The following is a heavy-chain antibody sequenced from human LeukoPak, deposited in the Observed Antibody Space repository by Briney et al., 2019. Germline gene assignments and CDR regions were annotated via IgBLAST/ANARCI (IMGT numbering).Heavy chain of an antibody. CDR2: IFYSGNT. CDR1: SDSISNNNYY. D-gene: IGHD2-15*01. CDR3: ARVADMRLDP. V-gene: IGHV4-39*07. J-gene: IGHJ5*02. Sequence: NPSETLSLTCTVSSDSISNNNYYWAWIRQPPGKGLEWIGSIFYSGNTYYNPSLKSRITISADTSKNQFSLKVTSVTAADTAVYYCARVADMRLDPWGQGTLVTVSS.